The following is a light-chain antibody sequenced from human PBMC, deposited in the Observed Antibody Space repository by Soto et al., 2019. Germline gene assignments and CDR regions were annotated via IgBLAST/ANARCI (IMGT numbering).Light chain of an antibody. Sequence: VMTQSPGTLSVSPGERVTLSCRASQSISSRLVWYQRKPGQTPRLLIYDASNRATGIPARFSGSGSGTDFTLTISSLEPEDFAVYYCQQRSNWPRITFGQGTRLEIK. CDR2: DAS. V-gene: IGKV3-11*01. CDR1: QSISSR. J-gene: IGKJ5*01. CDR3: QQRSNWPRIT.